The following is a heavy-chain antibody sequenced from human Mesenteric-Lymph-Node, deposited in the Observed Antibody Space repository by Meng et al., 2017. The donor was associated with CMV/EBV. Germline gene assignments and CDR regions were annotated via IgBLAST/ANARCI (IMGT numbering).Heavy chain of an antibody. CDR3: AQHAQDGGARES. D-gene: IGHD3-16*01. Sequence: CAVAGCTSSSYAMSWVRQAPGKGLEWVSSISGSDGSTYYADSVKGRCTISRDNSKNTLYLQMNSLRAEDTAVDYCAQHAQDGGARESWGQGTLVTVSS. J-gene: IGHJ5*02. V-gene: IGHV3-23*01. CDR1: GCTSSSYA. CDR2: ISGSDGST.